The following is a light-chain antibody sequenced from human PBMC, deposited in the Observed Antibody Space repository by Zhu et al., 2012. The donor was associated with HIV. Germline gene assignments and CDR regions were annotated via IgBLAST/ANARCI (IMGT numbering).Light chain of an antibody. Sequence: EIVMTQSPATLSVSPGERATLSCRASQSVSSNLAWYQQKPGQAPRLLIYGASIRVTGIPARFSGSGSGTEFTLTISTMQSEDFAVYYCQQYNNSPPRITFGRGTQSGYQT. V-gene: IGKV3-15*01. J-gene: IGKJ3*01. CDR3: QQYNNSPPRIT. CDR2: GAS. CDR1: QSVSSN.